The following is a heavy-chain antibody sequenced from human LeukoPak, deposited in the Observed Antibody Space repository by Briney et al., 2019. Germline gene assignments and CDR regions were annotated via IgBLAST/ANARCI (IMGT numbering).Heavy chain of an antibody. CDR2: IWYDGSNK. CDR1: GFTFSSYG. V-gene: IGHV3-33*01. D-gene: IGHD3-10*01. Sequence: PGGSLRLSCAASGFTFSSYGMHWVRQAPGKGLGWVAVIWYDGSNKYYADSVKGRFTISRDNSKNTLYLQMNSLRAEDTAVYYCASGSWFGELFPMDVWGQGTTVTVSS. J-gene: IGHJ6*02. CDR3: ASGSWFGELFPMDV.